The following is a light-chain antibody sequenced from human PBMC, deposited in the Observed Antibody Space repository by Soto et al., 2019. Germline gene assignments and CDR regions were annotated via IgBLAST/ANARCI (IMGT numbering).Light chain of an antibody. J-gene: IGKJ1*01. CDR1: QSVGGSS. Sequence: PGERATVSCRASQSVGGSSLAWYQQRPGQAPRLLIYDTSKRATGIPDRFSGSGSGTDFTLTIIRLEPEDFAVDYCQQYGSSPWTFGQGTKVDIK. V-gene: IGKV3-20*01. CDR3: QQYGSSPWT. CDR2: DTS.